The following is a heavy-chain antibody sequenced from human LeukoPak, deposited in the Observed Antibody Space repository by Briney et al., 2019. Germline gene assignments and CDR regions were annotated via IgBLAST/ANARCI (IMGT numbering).Heavy chain of an antibody. J-gene: IGHJ4*02. D-gene: IGHD2-2*01. CDR3: ARDRSYCSSTSCYEDLFDY. CDR1: GGSISSYY. CDR2: IYTSGST. Sequence: SETLSLTXTVSGGSISSYYWSWIRQPAGKGLEWIGRIYTSGSTNYNPSLKSRVTMSVDTSKNQFSLKLSSVTAADTAVYYCARDRSYCSSTSCYEDLFDYWGQGTLVTVSS. V-gene: IGHV4-4*07.